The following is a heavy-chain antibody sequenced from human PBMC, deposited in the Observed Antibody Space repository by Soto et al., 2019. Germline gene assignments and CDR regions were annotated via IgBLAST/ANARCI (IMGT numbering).Heavy chain of an antibody. CDR2: ISRNGSSI. CDR1: GFTFDDYA. J-gene: IGHJ4*02. CDR3: ARGTTRSYGGNSVDY. V-gene: IGHV3-20*04. D-gene: IGHD4-17*01. Sequence: GGSLRLSCAASGFTFDDYAMHWVRQAPGKGLEWVSGISRNGSSIYYADSVKGRFTISRDNAKNSLYLQMNSLRAEDTAVYYCARGTTRSYGGNSVDYWGQGTLVTVSS.